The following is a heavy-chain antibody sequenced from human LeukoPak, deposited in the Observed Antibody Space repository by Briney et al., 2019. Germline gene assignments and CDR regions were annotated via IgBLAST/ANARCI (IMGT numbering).Heavy chain of an antibody. Sequence: ASVKVSCKASGYTFTSYGISWVRQAPGQGLEWMGWISAYNGNTNYAQKLQGRVTMTTDTSTSTAYMELRSLRSDDTAVYYCARGSVYYHGCLPADYWGQGTLVTVSS. CDR3: ARGSVYYHGCLPADY. V-gene: IGHV1-18*01. J-gene: IGHJ4*02. D-gene: IGHD3-10*01. CDR2: ISAYNGNT. CDR1: GYTFTSYG.